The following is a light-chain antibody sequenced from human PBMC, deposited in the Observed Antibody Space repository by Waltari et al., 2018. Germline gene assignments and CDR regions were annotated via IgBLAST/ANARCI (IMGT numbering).Light chain of an antibody. Sequence: EIVLTQSPATLSLSPGEGATLPCRASQSVSSQLVWYQQKRGKAPRLLIYDASNRATGIPARFIGSGSGTDFTLTISSLEPEDFAVYYCQQCNNSPPTFGQGTKVEIK. CDR3: QQCNNSPPT. V-gene: IGKV3-11*01. CDR1: QSVSSQ. J-gene: IGKJ1*01. CDR2: DAS.